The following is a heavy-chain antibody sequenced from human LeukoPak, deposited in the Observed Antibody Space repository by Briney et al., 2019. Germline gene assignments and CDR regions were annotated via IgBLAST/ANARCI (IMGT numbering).Heavy chain of an antibody. CDR1: GFGFSSYS. Sequence: GGSLRLSCAASGFGFSSYSMNWVRQLAGKGLEWVSCISSSSSYIYYADSVKGRFTISRDKAKNSLYLQMNSLRAEDTAVYFCARDPIGGLYYYYMDVWGKGITVTVSS. CDR2: ISSSSSYI. CDR3: ARDPIGGLYYYYMDV. J-gene: IGHJ6*03. V-gene: IGHV3-21*01. D-gene: IGHD4-23*01.